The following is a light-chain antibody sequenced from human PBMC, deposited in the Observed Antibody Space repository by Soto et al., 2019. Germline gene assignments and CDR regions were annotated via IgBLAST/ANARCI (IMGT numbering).Light chain of an antibody. CDR1: QSDGSNF. V-gene: IGKV3-20*01. CDR2: ASV. CDR3: QQYGTSEII. J-gene: IGKJ5*01. Sequence: ELVLTQSPGPLSLSPGARATLSCKTSQSDGSNFVAWYQHKPGQAPRLLIYASVQRATGIPDRFSGSASGTDFTLTISRLETEDFAVFYCQQYGTSEIIFGQGTRLENK.